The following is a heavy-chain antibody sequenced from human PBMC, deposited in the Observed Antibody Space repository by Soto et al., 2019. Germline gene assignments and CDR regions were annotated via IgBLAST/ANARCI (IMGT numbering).Heavy chain of an antibody. CDR3: AKDFGYSSSFYYYYYYGMDV. CDR2: ISYDGSNK. CDR1: GFTFSSYG. V-gene: IGHV3-30*18. J-gene: IGHJ6*02. Sequence: GGSLRLSCAASGFTFSSYGMHWVRQAPGKGLEWVAVISYDGSNKYYADSVKGRFTISRDNSKNTLYLQMNSLRAEDTAVYYCAKDFGYSSSFYYYYYYGMDVWGQGTTVTVSS. D-gene: IGHD6-6*01.